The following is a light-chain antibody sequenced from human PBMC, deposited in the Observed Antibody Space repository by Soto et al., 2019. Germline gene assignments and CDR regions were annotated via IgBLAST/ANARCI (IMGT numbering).Light chain of an antibody. CDR3: HQSYRTFT. J-gene: IGKJ4*01. CDR2: AAS. Sequence: DIQVTQSPSSLSASVGDRVTITCRASQSISSYLNWYQQKPGKAPKLLIYAASSLQSGVPSRFSGSGSGTDFTLTISSLQPEDFATYYCHQSYRTFTFGGGIVVDIK. CDR1: QSISSY. V-gene: IGKV1-39*01.